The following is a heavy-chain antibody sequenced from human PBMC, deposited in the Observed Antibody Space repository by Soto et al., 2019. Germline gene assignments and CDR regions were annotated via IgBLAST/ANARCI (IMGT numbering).Heavy chain of an antibody. CDR1: GFTLSGYW. D-gene: IGHD4-17*01. J-gene: IGHJ3*02. Sequence: EVQLVESGGGLVQPGESLRLSCAASGFTLSGYWMNWVRQAPGKGLEWVANIKQDGSEKNYLDSVKGRFTISRDNAKNSLSLQMNSLRAEDTAVYYCLVTTSVFGIWGQGTMVIVSS. V-gene: IGHV3-7*01. CDR3: LVTTSVFGI. CDR2: IKQDGSEK.